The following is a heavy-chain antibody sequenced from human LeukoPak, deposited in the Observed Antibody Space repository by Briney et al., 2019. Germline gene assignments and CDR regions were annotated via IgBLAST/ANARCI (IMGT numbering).Heavy chain of an antibody. V-gene: IGHV4-61*05. J-gene: IGHJ4*02. CDR3: ARHLYGSGNSYFDY. Sequence: KASETLSLTCTVSGGSISSSSYYWSWIRQPPGKGLEWIGYIYYSGSTNYNPSLKSRVTISVDTSKNQFSLKLSSVTAADTAVYYCARHLYGSGNSYFDYWGQGTLVTVSS. CDR2: IYYSGST. D-gene: IGHD3-10*01. CDR1: GGSISSSSYY.